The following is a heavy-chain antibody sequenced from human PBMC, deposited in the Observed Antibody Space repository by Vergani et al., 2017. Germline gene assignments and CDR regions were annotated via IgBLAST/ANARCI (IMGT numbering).Heavy chain of an antibody. D-gene: IGHD3-9*01. Sequence: MQLLESGGGLVQPGGSLRLSCAASGFTFSSYYWGWIRQPPGKGLEWIGNIYHSGGAYYNPSLKGRVTISVDTSKNQFSLEVTSVTAADTAIYFCARTESFILRYFHWALWGQGTLVTVSS. CDR3: ARTESFILRYFHWAL. CDR2: IYHSGGA. CDR1: GFTFSSYY. V-gene: IGHV4-4*08. J-gene: IGHJ4*02.